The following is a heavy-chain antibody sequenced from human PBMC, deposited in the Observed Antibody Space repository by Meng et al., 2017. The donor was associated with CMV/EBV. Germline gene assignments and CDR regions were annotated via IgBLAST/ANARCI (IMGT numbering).Heavy chain of an antibody. Sequence: LSLTCAASGFTFSSYSMNWVRQAQGKGLEWVSYISSSSTIYYADSVKGRFTISRDNAKNSLYLQMNSLRAEDTAVYYCARAVGETVVPAAASYFDLWGRGTLVTVSS. CDR3: ARAVGETVVPAAASYFDL. V-gene: IGHV3-48*04. J-gene: IGHJ2*01. CDR1: GFTFSSYS. CDR2: ISSSSTI. D-gene: IGHD2-2*01.